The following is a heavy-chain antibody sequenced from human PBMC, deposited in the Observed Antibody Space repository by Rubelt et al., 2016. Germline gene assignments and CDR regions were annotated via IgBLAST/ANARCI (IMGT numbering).Heavy chain of an antibody. J-gene: IGHJ4*02. Sequence: QLQLQESGPGLVKPSETLSLTCTVSGGSISGYYWSWIRQPPGKGLEWIAYIYYTGSTSYNPSLKRRVPISVDTSKNQFSRSLSSVTAADRAVYYGARARRFCSGGSCYWGLFDYWGQGTLVTVSS. V-gene: IGHV4-59*01. CDR2: IYYTGST. D-gene: IGHD2-15*01. CDR1: GGSISGYY. CDR3: ARARRFCSGGSCYWGLFDY.